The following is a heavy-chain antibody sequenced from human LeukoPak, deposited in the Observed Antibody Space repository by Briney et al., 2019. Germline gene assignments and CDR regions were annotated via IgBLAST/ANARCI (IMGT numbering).Heavy chain of an antibody. CDR1: GFTFSSYW. J-gene: IGHJ5*02. CDR3: ARDLCTSTGCQYWFDP. D-gene: IGHD2-2*01. Sequence: GGSLRLSCVPSGFTFSSYWIHGVRQAPRRGLGGVSRIYNDGSTTKYQDSVKARFPISRDNAMNTLYLQMNSLRAEDTAVYLCARDLCTSTGCQYWFDPWGRGTLVTVSS. V-gene: IGHV3-74*03. CDR2: IYNDGSTT.